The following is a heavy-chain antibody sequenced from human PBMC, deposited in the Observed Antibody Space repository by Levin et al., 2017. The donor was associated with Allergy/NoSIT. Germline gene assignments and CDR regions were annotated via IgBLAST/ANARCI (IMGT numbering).Heavy chain of an antibody. Sequence: LSLTCAASGFTYSGSAMSWVRPAPGKGLEWVSTISDNGRSTSYADSVRGRFTISRDNPKSMLFLQMSSLRVEDTATYYCVKDRLRYSSSWFDFWGQGTLVTVSS. CDR3: VKDRLRYSSSWFDF. D-gene: IGHD6-13*01. CDR1: GFTYSGSA. CDR2: ISDNGRST. V-gene: IGHV3-23*01. J-gene: IGHJ4*02.